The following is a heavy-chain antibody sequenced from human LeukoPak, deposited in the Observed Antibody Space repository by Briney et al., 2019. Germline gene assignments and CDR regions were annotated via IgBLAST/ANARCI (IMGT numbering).Heavy chain of an antibody. Sequence: GGSLRLSCAASGFTFSTYAMHWVRQAPGKGLEWVALISYDGINKYHADSVKGRFTISRDNSENTLYLQMNSLRAEDTAVYYCARDLSTMVILGAFHIWGQGTVVTVSS. D-gene: IGHD3-10*01. CDR3: ARDLSTMVILGAFHI. V-gene: IGHV3-30-3*01. CDR1: GFTFSTYA. J-gene: IGHJ3*02. CDR2: ISYDGINK.